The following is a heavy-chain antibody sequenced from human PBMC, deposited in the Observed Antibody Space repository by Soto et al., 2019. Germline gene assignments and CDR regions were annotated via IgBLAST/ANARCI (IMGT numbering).Heavy chain of an antibody. D-gene: IGHD2-8*02. CDR2: ISSSSSYI. CDR1: GFTFSSYS. V-gene: IGHV3-21*01. CDR3: ARDKITGLFDY. Sequence: GGSLRLSCAASGFTFSSYSMNWVRQAPGKGLEWVSSISSSSSYIYYADSVKGRFTISRDTSKNQFSLKLSSVTAADTAVYYCARDKITGLFDYWGQGTLVTVSS. J-gene: IGHJ4*02.